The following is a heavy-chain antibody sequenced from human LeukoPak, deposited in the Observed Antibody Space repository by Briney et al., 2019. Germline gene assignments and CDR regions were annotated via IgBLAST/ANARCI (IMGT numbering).Heavy chain of an antibody. CDR2: ISPYNGDT. Sequence: ASVKVSCKASGYTFTNYGISWVRQAPGQGPEWMGWISPYNGDTKYAQKFQGRVTMTTDTPTSTVYMELRSLRSDDTAVFYCARERGGVGFKGDYWGQGTLVTVSS. J-gene: IGHJ4*02. CDR1: GYTFTNYG. V-gene: IGHV1-18*01. D-gene: IGHD2-15*01. CDR3: ARERGGVGFKGDY.